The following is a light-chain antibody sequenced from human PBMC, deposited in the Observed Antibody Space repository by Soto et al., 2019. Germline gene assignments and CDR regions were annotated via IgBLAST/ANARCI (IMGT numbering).Light chain of an antibody. CDR3: CSYTGSSTVV. CDR1: SSDVGFYNY. J-gene: IGLJ2*01. Sequence: QSVLTQPASVSGSPGQSITISCTGTSSDVGFYNYVSWYQHHPGKAPKLMIYDVTNRPSGVSNRFSGSKSGNTASLTISGLQAEDEADYYCCSYTGSSTVVFGGGTKVTVL. V-gene: IGLV2-14*03. CDR2: DVT.